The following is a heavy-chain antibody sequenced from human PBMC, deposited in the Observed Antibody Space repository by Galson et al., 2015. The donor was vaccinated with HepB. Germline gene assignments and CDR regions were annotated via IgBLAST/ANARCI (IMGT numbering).Heavy chain of an antibody. Sequence: SLRLSCAAYGFTFSSYAMHWVRQAPGKGLEWVAVISYDGSNKYYADSVKGRFTISRDNSKNTLYLQMNSLRAEDTAVYYCARVSKYQLLLDSSGWFDYWGQGTLVTVSS. CDR1: GFTFSSYA. V-gene: IGHV3-30*04. CDR3: ARVSKYQLLLDSSGWFDY. J-gene: IGHJ4*02. D-gene: IGHD2-2*01. CDR2: ISYDGSNK.